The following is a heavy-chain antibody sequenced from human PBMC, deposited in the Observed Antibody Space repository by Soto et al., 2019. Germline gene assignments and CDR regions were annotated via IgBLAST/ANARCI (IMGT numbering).Heavy chain of an antibody. Sequence: SETLSLTCIVSGGSISNYYWSWIRQPPGKGLEWIGYIYYSGSTNYNPSLQSRVTISVDTSKNQFALKLSSVTAADTAVYYCARAVLPATAPFDYWGQGTLVTVSS. CDR3: ARAVLPATAPFDY. CDR1: GGSISNYY. V-gene: IGHV4-59*01. J-gene: IGHJ4*02. D-gene: IGHD2-2*01. CDR2: IYYSGST.